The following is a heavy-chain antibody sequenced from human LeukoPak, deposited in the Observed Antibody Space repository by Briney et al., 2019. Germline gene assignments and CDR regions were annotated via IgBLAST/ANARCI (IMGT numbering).Heavy chain of an antibody. D-gene: IGHD1-14*01. V-gene: IGHV3-23*01. CDR3: AKPGYITSGWFDY. Sequence: GGSLRLSCAASGFTFSSYLVSWVRQAPGKGLEWVSTISASGGNTHYADSVKGRFTTSRDNPKNTLLLQMNSLRAEDTAVYYCAKPGYITSGWFDYWGQGALVTVST. CDR1: GFTFSSYL. CDR2: ISASGGNT. J-gene: IGHJ5*01.